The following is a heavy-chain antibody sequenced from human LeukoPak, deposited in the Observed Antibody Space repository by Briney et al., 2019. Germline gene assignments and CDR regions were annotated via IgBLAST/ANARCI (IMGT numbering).Heavy chain of an antibody. CDR1: GGSINSYY. Sequence: SETLSLTCTVSGGSINSYYWSRIRQPPGKGLEWIGYIYYSGNTNYNPSLKSRVTISVDTSKNHFSLKLNSVTAADTAMYYCARWNYYESSRAFDIWGQGTMVTVSS. D-gene: IGHD3-22*01. CDR3: ARWNYYESSRAFDI. J-gene: IGHJ3*02. CDR2: IYYSGNT. V-gene: IGHV4-59*01.